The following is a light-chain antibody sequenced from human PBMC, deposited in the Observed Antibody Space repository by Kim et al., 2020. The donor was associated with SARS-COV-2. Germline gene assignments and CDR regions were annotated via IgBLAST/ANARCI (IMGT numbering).Light chain of an antibody. CDR1: SGHRSND. J-gene: IGLJ3*02. CDR2: LNSDGSH. Sequence: SFKLTCKLSSGHRSNDIAWNQQQPEKGPRYLMKLNSDGSHTKGDGIPARCTGYSSGAERYLTIASHQAEDEADDYCQTWGTGIWVFGGGTQMAVL. CDR3: QTWGTGIWV. V-gene: IGLV4-69*01.